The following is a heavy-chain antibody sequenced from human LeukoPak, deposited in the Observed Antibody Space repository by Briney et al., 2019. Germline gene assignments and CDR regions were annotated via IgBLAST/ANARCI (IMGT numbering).Heavy chain of an antibody. CDR3: ARERRGNYYALES. V-gene: IGHV3-11*05. CDR2: VMSGRGST. CDR1: GFSVSDYS. Sequence: PGGSLRLSCAASGFSVSDYSISWIRQSPGKGPEWISYVMSGRGSTNYADSVKGRFTISRDNAKNSVALQLDGLRADDAAVYFCARERRGNYYALESWGQGTLVTVSS. D-gene: IGHD3-22*01. J-gene: IGHJ4*02.